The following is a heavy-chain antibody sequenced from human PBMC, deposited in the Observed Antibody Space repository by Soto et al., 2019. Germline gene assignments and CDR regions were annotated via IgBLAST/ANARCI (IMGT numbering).Heavy chain of an antibody. J-gene: IGHJ4*02. CDR2: ISRSGDVV. V-gene: IGHV3-21*01. D-gene: IGHD3-16*02. Sequence: GGSLRLSCAASGLTFNGMSWLRQAPGRGLEWISAISRSGDVVLYAASVKGRFIISRDNSKNSLYLQMNSLRAEDTAVYYCAPSKSRLGELSFEYWGQGTLVTVSS. CDR1: GLTFNG. CDR3: APSKSRLGELSFEY.